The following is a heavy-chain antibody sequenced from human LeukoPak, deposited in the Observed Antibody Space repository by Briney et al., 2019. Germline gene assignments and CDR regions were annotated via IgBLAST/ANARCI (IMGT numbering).Heavy chain of an antibody. V-gene: IGHV4-39*07. J-gene: IGHJ3*02. CDR2: IYYSGST. Sequence: SETLSLTCTVSGGSISSSSYYWGWLRQPPGKGLEWIGSIYYSGSTYYNPSLKSRVTISVDTSKNQFSLKLSSVTAADTAVYYCARVGGLNDYGDYFGLGDAFDIWGQGTMVTVSS. CDR3: ARVGGLNDYGDYFGLGDAFDI. D-gene: IGHD4-17*01. CDR1: GGSISSSSYY.